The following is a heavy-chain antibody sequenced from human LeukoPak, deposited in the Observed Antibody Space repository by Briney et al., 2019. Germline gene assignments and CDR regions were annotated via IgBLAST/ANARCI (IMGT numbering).Heavy chain of an antibody. CDR3: TTDTADDFWSGYSQYYFDY. J-gene: IGHJ4*02. V-gene: IGHV3-15*01. D-gene: IGHD3-3*01. CDR2: IKSKTDGGTT. CDR1: GFTFSNAW. Sequence: GGSLRLSCAASGFTFSNAWMSWVRQAPGMGLEWVGRIKSKTDGGTTDYAAPVKGRFTISRDDSKNTLYLQMNSLKTEDTAVYYCTTDTADDFWSGYSQYYFDYWGQGALVTVSS.